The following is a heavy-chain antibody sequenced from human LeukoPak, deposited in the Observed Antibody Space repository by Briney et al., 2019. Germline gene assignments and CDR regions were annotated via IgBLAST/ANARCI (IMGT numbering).Heavy chain of an antibody. D-gene: IGHD3-22*01. CDR3: ARGGDSSGYYLQDAFDI. V-gene: IGHV4-34*01. CDR2: INHSGST. CDR1: GGSFSGYY. Sequence: SETLSLTCAVSGGSFSGYYWSWIRQPPGKGLEWIGEINHSGSTNYNPSLKSRVTMLVDMSKNQFSLKLSFVTAADTAVYYCARGGDSSGYYLQDAFDIWGQGTMVTVSS. J-gene: IGHJ3*02.